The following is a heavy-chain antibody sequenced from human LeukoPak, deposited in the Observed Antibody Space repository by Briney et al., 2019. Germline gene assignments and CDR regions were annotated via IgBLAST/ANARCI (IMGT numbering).Heavy chain of an antibody. J-gene: IGHJ3*02. V-gene: IGHV6-1*01. CDR3: ARDLRYSGSYSNAFDI. CDR2: TYYRSKWYN. CDR1: GDSVSSNSAA. D-gene: IGHD1-26*01. Sequence: SQTLSLTCAISGDSVSSNSAAWNWIRQSPSRGLEWLGRTYYRSKWYNDYAVSVKSRITINPDTSKNQFSLQLNSVTPEDTAVYYCARDLRYSGSYSNAFDIWGQGTMVTVSS.